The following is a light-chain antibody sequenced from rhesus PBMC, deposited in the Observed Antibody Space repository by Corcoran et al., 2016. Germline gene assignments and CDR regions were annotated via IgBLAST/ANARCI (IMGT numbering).Light chain of an antibody. CDR3: QQHNTFPRT. J-gene: IGKJ1*01. CDR2: DAS. Sequence: DIQMTQSPSSLSASVGDTVTITCQASQGISKYLDWYQQKPGKAPKLLIYDASTLRSGVPSSFRGSGSGTEFTLTISSLQPEDFATYYCQQHNTFPRTFGQGTKVEI. V-gene: IGKV1-25*01. CDR1: QGISKY.